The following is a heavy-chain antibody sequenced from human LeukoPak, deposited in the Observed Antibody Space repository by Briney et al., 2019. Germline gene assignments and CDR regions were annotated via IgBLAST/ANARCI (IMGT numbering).Heavy chain of an antibody. CDR2: INPSGGST. Sequence: ASVKVSCKASGYTFTSYYMHWVRQAPGQGLEWMGIINPSGGSTSYAQKFQGRVTMTRDTSTSTVYMELSSLRSEDTAVYYCARSLVVPAAIYYYYYMDVWGKGTTVTVSS. J-gene: IGHJ6*03. V-gene: IGHV1-46*01. CDR1: GYTFTSYY. CDR3: ARSLVVPAAIYYYYYMDV. D-gene: IGHD2-2*02.